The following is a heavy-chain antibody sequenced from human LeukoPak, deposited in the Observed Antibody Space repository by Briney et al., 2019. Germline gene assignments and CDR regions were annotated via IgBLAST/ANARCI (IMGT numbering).Heavy chain of an antibody. CDR2: INHSGST. D-gene: IGHD3-10*01. CDR1: GGSFSGYY. J-gene: IGHJ5*02. CDR3: ARGLWFGDSRGYNWFDP. Sequence: SETLSLTCAVYGGSFSGYYWSWIRQPPGKGLEWIGEINHSGSTNYNPSLKSRVTISVDTSKNQFSLKLSSVTAADTAVYYCARGLWFGDSRGYNWFDPWGQGTLVNVSS. V-gene: IGHV4-34*01.